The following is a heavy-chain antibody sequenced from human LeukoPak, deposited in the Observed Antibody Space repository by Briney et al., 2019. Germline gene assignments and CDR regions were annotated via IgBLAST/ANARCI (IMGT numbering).Heavy chain of an antibody. CDR1: GFTFSTSA. CDR2: IDYDSSHI. Sequence: PRGSLRLSCAASGFTFSTSAMNWVRQVPGKGLEWVSSIDYDSSHIYYAASVRGRFTISRDNARDSVYLQMDSLRVEDTAVYYCTRDPLRYLRVGHYAYWGQGSLAAVSS. J-gene: IGHJ4*02. V-gene: IGHV3-21*01. CDR3: TRDPLRYLRVGHYAY. D-gene: IGHD3-9*01.